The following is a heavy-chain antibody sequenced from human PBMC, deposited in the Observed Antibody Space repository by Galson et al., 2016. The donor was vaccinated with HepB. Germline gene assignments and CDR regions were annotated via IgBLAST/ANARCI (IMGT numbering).Heavy chain of an antibody. D-gene: IGHD5-18*01. J-gene: IGHJ4*02. Sequence: SLRLSCAASGFTFSSYSMNWVRQAPGKGLEWVSSISSSSSYIYYADSVKGRFTISRDNAKNSLYMQMNSLRAEDTAVYYCASGYSYGYFYYWGQGTLVTVSS. CDR3: ASGYSYGYFYY. CDR1: GFTFSSYS. CDR2: ISSSSSYI. V-gene: IGHV3-21*01.